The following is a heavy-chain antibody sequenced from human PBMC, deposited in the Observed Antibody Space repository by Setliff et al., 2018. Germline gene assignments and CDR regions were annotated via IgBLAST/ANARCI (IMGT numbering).Heavy chain of an antibody. CDR1: GFTFSSYA. CDR3: AKDGSGVYSSSWYYFDY. Sequence: LRLSCAASGFTFSSYAMSWVRQAPGKGLEWVSAISGSGGSTYYADSVKGRFTISRDNSKNTLYLQMNSLRAEDTAVYYCAKDGSGVYSSSWYYFDYWGQGTLVTVSS. J-gene: IGHJ4*02. V-gene: IGHV3-23*01. D-gene: IGHD6-13*01. CDR2: ISGSGGST.